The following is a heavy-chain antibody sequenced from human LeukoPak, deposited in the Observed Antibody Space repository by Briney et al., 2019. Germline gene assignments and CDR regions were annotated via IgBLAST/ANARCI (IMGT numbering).Heavy chain of an antibody. D-gene: IGHD2-2*01. V-gene: IGHV3-73*01. Sequence: PGGSLRLSCAASGFTFSGSAMHWVRQASGKGLECVGRIRSKANSYATAYAASVKGRFTISRDDSKNTAYLQMNSLKTEDTAMYYCTSGGYCSSTSCYGENWGQGTLVTVSS. CDR1: GFTFSGSA. J-gene: IGHJ4*02. CDR2: IRSKANSYAT. CDR3: TSGGYCSSTSCYGEN.